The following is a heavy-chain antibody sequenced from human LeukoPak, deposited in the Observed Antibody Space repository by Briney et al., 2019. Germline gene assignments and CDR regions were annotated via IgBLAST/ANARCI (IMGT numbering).Heavy chain of an antibody. CDR2: INAYNGNT. CDR1: GYTFTSYG. Sequence: ASVKVSCKASGYTFTSYGISWVRQAPGQGLEWMGWINAYNGNTNYAQKLRGRVTMTTDTSTRTAYMELRSLRSDVTAVYYCARGDYYYGSGSYYNVPADAFDIWGQGTMVTVSS. D-gene: IGHD3-10*01. V-gene: IGHV1-18*01. J-gene: IGHJ3*02. CDR3: ARGDYYYGSGSYYNVPADAFDI.